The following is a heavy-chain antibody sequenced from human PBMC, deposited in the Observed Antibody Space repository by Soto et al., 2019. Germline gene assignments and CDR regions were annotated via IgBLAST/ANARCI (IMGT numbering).Heavy chain of an antibody. CDR3: ARRPGWNSFFDY. CDR2: IYYIGNT. V-gene: IGHV4-39*02. D-gene: IGHD1-7*01. J-gene: IGHJ4*02. Sequence: SETLSLTCTVSGGSISTRSSYWGWIRQPPGKGLEWIGSIYYIGNTYYNPSLKSRVTISIDTSKTRFSLNLSSVTAADTAVYYCARRPGWNSFFDYWGQGTLVTVSS. CDR1: GGSISTRSSY.